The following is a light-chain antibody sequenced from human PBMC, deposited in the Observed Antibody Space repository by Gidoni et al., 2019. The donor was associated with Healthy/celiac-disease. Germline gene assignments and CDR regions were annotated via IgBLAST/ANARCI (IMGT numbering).Light chain of an antibody. CDR3: MQALQTPPT. V-gene: IGKV2-28*01. Sequence: DLVMTQSPLSLPVTPGEPASISCRSSQSLRHSNGYNYLDWYLQKPGQSPQLLIYLGSNRASGVPDRFSGSGSGTDFTLKISRVEAEDVGVYYCMQALQTPPTFGQXTKLEIK. CDR2: LGS. CDR1: QSLRHSNGYNY. J-gene: IGKJ2*01.